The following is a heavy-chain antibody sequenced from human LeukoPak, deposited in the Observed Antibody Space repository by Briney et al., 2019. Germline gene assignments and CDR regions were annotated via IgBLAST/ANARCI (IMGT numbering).Heavy chain of an antibody. CDR2: IGSSHGHI. V-gene: IGHV3-21*06. CDR3: ARDGSNNYFDY. J-gene: IGHJ4*02. Sequence: GGSLRLSCTASGFTFSRHSMNWVRHDPGKGLESLSSIGSSHGHIYYADAVKGRFTISRDNAKNSLYLHMSSLRAEDTAVYSCARDGSNNYFDYWGRGSLVTVSS. D-gene: IGHD6-13*01. CDR1: GFTFSRHS.